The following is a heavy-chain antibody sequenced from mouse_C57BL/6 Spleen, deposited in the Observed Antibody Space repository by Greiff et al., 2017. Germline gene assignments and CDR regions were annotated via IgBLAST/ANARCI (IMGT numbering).Heavy chain of an antibody. CDR3: AREGTGFAY. J-gene: IGHJ3*01. CDR2: IYPGDGDT. Sequence: VKLQESGPELVKPGASVKISCKASGYAFSSSWMNWVKQRPGKGLEWIGRIYPGDGDTNYNGKFKGKATLTADKSSSTAYMQLSSLTSEDSAVXFCAREGTGFAYWGQGTLVTVSA. V-gene: IGHV1-82*01. D-gene: IGHD3-3*01. CDR1: GYAFSSSW.